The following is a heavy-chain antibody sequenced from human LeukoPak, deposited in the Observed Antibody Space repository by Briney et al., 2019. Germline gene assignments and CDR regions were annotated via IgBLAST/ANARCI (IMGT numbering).Heavy chain of an antibody. CDR3: ARHRPGGAGDY. Sequence: GESLKISCQGSGYSFTSYWINWVRQMPGKGLEWMGRIDPSDSYTDHSPSFQGHVTISADKSLSTAYLQWSSLKASDTAMYYCARHRPGGAGDYWGQGTLVTVSS. V-gene: IGHV5-10-1*01. J-gene: IGHJ4*02. CDR2: IDPSDSYT. CDR1: GYSFTSYW. D-gene: IGHD6-6*01.